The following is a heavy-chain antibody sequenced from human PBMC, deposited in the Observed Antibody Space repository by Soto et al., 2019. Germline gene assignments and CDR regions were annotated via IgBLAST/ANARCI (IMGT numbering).Heavy chain of an antibody. D-gene: IGHD5-18*01. CDR1: GGSISSGTSY. CDR2: IFYSGSF. J-gene: IGHJ2*01. CDR3: ARERRGRGYSNGTDVYRHFDL. Sequence: SETLSLTCTVSGGSISSGTSYWSWIRQRPGKGLEWIGYIFYSGSFYYTPSLRGRVMILADTSKNQFTLRLSSVTAADTAVYYCARERRGRGYSNGTDVYRHFDLWGRGTLVTVSS. V-gene: IGHV4-31*03.